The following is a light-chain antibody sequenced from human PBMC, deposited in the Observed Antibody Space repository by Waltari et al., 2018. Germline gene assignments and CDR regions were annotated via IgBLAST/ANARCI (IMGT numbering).Light chain of an antibody. J-gene: IGLJ3*02. CDR2: DVS. V-gene: IGLV2-14*01. CDR3: SSYTSSSTWV. CDR1: SSAVGGYKY. Sequence: SALTQPASVSGSPGQSITIPCTGTSSAVGGYKYVPWYQQHPGKAPKLMIYDVSKRPSGVSNRFSGSKSGNTASLTISGLQAEDEADYYCSSYTSSSTWVFGGGTKLTVL.